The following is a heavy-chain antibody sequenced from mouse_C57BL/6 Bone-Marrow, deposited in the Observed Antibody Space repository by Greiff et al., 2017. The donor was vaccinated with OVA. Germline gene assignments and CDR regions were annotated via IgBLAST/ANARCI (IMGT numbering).Heavy chain of an antibody. J-gene: IGHJ3*01. CDR3: TRSSPYGNLAY. Sequence: EVQLQQSGTVLARPGASVKMSCKTSGYTFTSYWMHWVKQRPGQGLEWIGAIYPGNSDTSYNQKFKGKAQLTAVPSASTAYMELSSLTDEDSAVYYCTRSSPYGNLAYWGQGTLVTVSA. CDR2: IYPGNSDT. V-gene: IGHV1-5*01. D-gene: IGHD2-1*01. CDR1: GYTFTSYW.